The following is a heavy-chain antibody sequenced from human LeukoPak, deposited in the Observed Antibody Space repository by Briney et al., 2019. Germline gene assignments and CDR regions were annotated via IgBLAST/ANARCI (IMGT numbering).Heavy chain of an antibody. CDR1: GFTFSSYS. V-gene: IGHV3-21*01. D-gene: IGHD2-15*01. J-gene: IGHJ4*02. Sequence: GGSLRLSCAASGFTFSSYSMNWVRQAPGKGLEWVSSISSSSSYIYYADSVKGRFTISRDNAMNSLYLQMNSLRAEDTAVYYCASDVVVVVAATMGGDSPGYWGQGALVTVSS. CDR2: ISSSSSYI. CDR3: ASDVVVVVAATMGGDSPGY.